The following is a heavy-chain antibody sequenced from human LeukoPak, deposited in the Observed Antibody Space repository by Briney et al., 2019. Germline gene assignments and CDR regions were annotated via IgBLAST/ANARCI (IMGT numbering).Heavy chain of an antibody. CDR3: ARFHYYYYYMDV. CDR2: MNPNSGNT. D-gene: IGHD3-10*01. CDR1: GYTFTSYD. V-gene: IGHV1-8*01. J-gene: IGHJ6*03. Sequence: GASVKVSCKASGYTFTSYDINWVRQATGQGLEWMGWMNPNSGNTGYAQKFQGRVTMTRNTSISTAYMELSSLRSEDTAVYYCARFHYYYYYMDVWGKGTTVTVSS.